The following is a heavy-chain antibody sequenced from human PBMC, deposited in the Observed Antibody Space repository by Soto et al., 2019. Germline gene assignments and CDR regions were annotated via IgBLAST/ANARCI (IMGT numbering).Heavy chain of an antibody. CDR3: ARHGGYYFDY. J-gene: IGHJ4*02. CDR1: GGSFSGYY. CDR2: IGHSGGT. Sequence: SETLSLTCAVYGGSFSGYYWSWVRQPPGKGLEWIGEIGHSGGTVYNPSLESRVTISGDSSNNQFSLKLNSVTAADTAVYYCARHGGYYFDYWGQGAPVTVSS. D-gene: IGHD3-16*01. V-gene: IGHV4-34*01.